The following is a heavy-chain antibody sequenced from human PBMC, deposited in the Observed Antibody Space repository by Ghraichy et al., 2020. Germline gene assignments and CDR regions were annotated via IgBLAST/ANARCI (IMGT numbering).Heavy chain of an antibody. V-gene: IGHV3-23*01. D-gene: IGHD1-26*01. CDR1: GFTFSAYG. CDR2: ITTTGTTA. J-gene: IGHJ5*02. CDR3: AKGRSTVATREFDA. Sequence: ESLNISCSASGFTFSAYGMSWVRQAPGKGLEWVSVITTTGTTAYYTDSVKGRFTMSRDNSKNMVYLQMDSLRAEDTAVYYCAKGRSTVATREFDAWGQGTLVIVSS.